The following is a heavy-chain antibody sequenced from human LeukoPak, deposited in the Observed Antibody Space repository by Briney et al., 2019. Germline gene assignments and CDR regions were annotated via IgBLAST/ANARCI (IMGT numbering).Heavy chain of an antibody. Sequence: ASVKVSCKASGYTFTSYGISWVRQAPGQGLEWMGWISAYNGNTNYAQKLQGRVTMTTDTSTSTAYMELSSLRSEDTAVYYCARLSLRSIVGATGGDSFDYWGQGTLVTVSS. D-gene: IGHD1-26*01. J-gene: IGHJ4*02. CDR3: ARLSLRSIVGATGGDSFDY. V-gene: IGHV1-18*01. CDR1: GYTFTSYG. CDR2: ISAYNGNT.